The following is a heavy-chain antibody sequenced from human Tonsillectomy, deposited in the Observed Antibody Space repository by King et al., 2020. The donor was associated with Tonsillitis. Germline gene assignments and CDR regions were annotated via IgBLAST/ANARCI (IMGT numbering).Heavy chain of an antibody. V-gene: IGHV1-18*04. Sequence: QLVQSGAEVKKPGASVKVSCKASGYTFTKYGISWVRQAPGQGLEWMGWISAYNGRTNYAEKLQDRVTMTTDTSTSTAYMELRSLRSDDTAVYYCARDYQQLITWFDPWGRGTLVTVSS. CDR1: GYTFTKYG. D-gene: IGHD6-13*01. CDR3: ARDYQQLITWFDP. CDR2: ISAYNGRT. J-gene: IGHJ5*02.